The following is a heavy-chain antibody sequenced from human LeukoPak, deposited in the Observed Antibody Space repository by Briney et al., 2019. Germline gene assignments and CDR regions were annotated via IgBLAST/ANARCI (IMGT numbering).Heavy chain of an antibody. V-gene: IGHV3-33*01. CDR3: ARDQAVRYYDSSGYFDY. CDR2: IWYDGSNK. CDR1: GXTFSSYG. D-gene: IGHD3-22*01. J-gene: IGHJ4*02. Sequence: GGSLRLSCAASGXTFSSYGMHWVRQAPGKGQEWVAVIWYDGSNKYYADSVKGRFTISRDNSKNTLYLQMNSLRAEDTAVYYCARDQAVRYYDSSGYFDYWGQGTLVTVSS.